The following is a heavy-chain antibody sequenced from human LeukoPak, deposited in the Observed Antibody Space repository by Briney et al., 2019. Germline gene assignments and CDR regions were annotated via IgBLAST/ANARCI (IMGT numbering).Heavy chain of an antibody. V-gene: IGHV3-30*02. J-gene: IGHJ4*02. CDR2: IRYDGSNK. D-gene: IGHD4-17*01. Sequence: GGSLRLSCAASGFTFSSYGMHWVRQAPGKGLEWVAFIRYDGSNKYYADSVKGRFTISRDNSKSTLYFQMNSLGAEDTAVYYCASSDYYTNYYFVCWGQGTLVTVSS. CDR3: ASSDYYTNYYFVC. CDR1: GFTFSSYG.